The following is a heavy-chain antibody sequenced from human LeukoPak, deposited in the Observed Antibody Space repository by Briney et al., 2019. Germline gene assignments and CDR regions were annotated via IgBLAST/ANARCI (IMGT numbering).Heavy chain of an antibody. D-gene: IGHD5-24*01. CDR2: ISSSGST. CDR1: GDSISSGDYY. V-gene: IGHV4-61*02. Sequence: SETLSLTCTVSGDSISSGDYYWSWIRQPAGKGLEWIGRISSSGSTNYNPSLKSRVTISVDTSKNQFSLKLSSVTAADTAVYYCARVEDGYYDYWGQGTLVTVSS. CDR3: ARVEDGYYDY. J-gene: IGHJ4*02.